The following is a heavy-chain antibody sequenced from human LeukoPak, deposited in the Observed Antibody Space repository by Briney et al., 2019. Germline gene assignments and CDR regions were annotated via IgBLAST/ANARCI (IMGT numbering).Heavy chain of an antibody. J-gene: IGHJ1*01. Sequence: GASVKVSCKASGGGFTFTSHAISWVRQAPGQGLEWMGGLISIYGSPNYAQKFQGRVTITSDESTRTVYMELSSLRPEDSAVYYCAKGRDYYGSGSYEFQHWGQGTLVTVSS. CDR3: AKGRDYYGSGSYEFQH. V-gene: IGHV1-69*13. D-gene: IGHD3-10*01. CDR1: GGGFTFTSHA. CDR2: LISIYGSP.